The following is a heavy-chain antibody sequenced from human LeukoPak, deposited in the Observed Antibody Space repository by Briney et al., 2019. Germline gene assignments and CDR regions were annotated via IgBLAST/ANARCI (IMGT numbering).Heavy chain of an antibody. V-gene: IGHV3-21*01. Sequence: PGGSLRLSCAASGFTFSNYSMNWVRQAPGKGLEWVSSISSSSTYTSYADSLKGRFTISRDNAKNSLYLQMNSLRAEDTAVYYCARDRDSSGWYVFDYWGQGTLVTVSS. CDR3: ARDRDSSGWYVFDY. CDR1: GFTFSNYS. J-gene: IGHJ4*02. CDR2: ISSSSTYT. D-gene: IGHD6-19*01.